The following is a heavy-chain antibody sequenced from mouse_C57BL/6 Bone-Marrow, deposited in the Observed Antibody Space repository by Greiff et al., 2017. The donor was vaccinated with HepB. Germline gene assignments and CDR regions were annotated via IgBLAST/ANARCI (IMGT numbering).Heavy chain of an antibody. CDR1: GYTFTSYW. J-gene: IGHJ4*01. Sequence: VQLQQPGAELVKPGASVKLSCKASGYTFTSYWMHWVKQRPGQGLEWIGMIHPNSGSTNYNEKFKSKATLTVDKSSSTAYMQLSSLTSEDSAVYYCARRGAIYYGNYDYAMDYWGQGTSVTVSS. V-gene: IGHV1-64*01. CDR3: ARRGAIYYGNYDYAMDY. D-gene: IGHD2-1*01. CDR2: IHPNSGST.